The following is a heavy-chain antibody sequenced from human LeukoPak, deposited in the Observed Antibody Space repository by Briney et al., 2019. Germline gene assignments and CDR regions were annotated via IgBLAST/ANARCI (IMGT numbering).Heavy chain of an antibody. Sequence: NPSETLSLTCTVSGGSISSYYWSWIRQPPGKGLEWIGYIYYSGSTNYNPSLKSRVTISVDTSKNQFSLKLSSVTAADTAVYYCAREIQQQLLVDWFDPWGQGTLVTVSS. J-gene: IGHJ5*02. CDR2: IYYSGST. CDR1: GGSISSYY. D-gene: IGHD6-13*01. CDR3: AREIQQQLLVDWFDP. V-gene: IGHV4-59*12.